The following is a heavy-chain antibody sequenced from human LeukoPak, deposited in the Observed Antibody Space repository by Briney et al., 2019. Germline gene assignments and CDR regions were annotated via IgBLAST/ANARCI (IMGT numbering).Heavy chain of an antibody. V-gene: IGHV3-21*01. J-gene: IGHJ4*02. CDR3: ARASHLGTSCYSY. D-gene: IGHD2-2*01. CDR1: GFTFSSYS. CDR2: ISSSSSYI. Sequence: GGSLRLSCAASGFTFSSYSMNWVRQAPGKGLEWVSSISSSSSYIYYADSVKGRFTISRDNAKNSLSLQMNSLRAEDTAVYYCARASHLGTSCYSYWGQGTLVTVSS.